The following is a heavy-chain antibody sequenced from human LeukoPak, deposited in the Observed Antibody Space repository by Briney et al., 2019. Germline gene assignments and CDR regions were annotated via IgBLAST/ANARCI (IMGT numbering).Heavy chain of an antibody. Sequence: ASVKVSCKSSGYTFTGYYMHCVRQAPGQGLDWMGWINPNSGGTNYGATFQGRVTMTRDTSISKAYMELSRLRSDDTAVYYCARDLYCGGACSEPVDYWGQGTLVTVSS. D-gene: IGHD2-21*02. CDR3: ARDLYCGGACSEPVDY. V-gene: IGHV1-2*02. J-gene: IGHJ4*02. CDR1: GYTFTGYY. CDR2: INPNSGGT.